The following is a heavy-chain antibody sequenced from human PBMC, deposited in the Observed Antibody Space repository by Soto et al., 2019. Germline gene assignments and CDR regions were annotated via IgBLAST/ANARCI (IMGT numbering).Heavy chain of an antibody. CDR3: AKGWHYAKSGYFYQ. D-gene: IGHD3-22*01. Sequence: EVQLLESGGGLVQPGGSLRLSCAASGFPFTNYAMGWVRQAPGKGLEWVSGISDSGSSTYYADSVKGRFTNSRDNSKNTLYLQMNSLRAEDTAVYYCAKGWHYAKSGYFYQWGQGTLVTVSS. CDR2: ISDSGSST. J-gene: IGHJ4*02. CDR1: GFPFTNYA. V-gene: IGHV3-23*01.